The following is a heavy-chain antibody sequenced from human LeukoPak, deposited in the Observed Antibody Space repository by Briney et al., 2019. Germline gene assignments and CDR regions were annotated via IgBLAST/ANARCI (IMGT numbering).Heavy chain of an antibody. CDR3: ARGRDSSGWYVFHWFDP. CDR1: GGSVSSGSYY. J-gene: IGHJ5*02. Sequence: SETLSLTCTVSGGSVSSGSYYWSWIRQPPGKGLEWIGYIYYSGSTNYNPSLKSRVTISVDTSKNQFSLKLSSVTAADTAVYYCARGRDSSGWYVFHWFDPWGQGTLVTVSS. CDR2: IYYSGST. D-gene: IGHD6-19*01. V-gene: IGHV4-61*01.